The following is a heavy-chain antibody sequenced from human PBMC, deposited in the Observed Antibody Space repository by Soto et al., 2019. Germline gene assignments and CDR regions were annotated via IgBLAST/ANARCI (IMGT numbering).Heavy chain of an antibody. Sequence: QVQLVESGGGVVQPGRSLRLSCAASGFTFSSYGMHWVRQAPGKGLEWVAVISYDGSNKYYADSVKGRFTISRDNXKXXLYLQMNSLRAEDTAVYYCATSYSSGWYTPLNFDYWGQGTLVTVSS. CDR1: GFTFSSYG. D-gene: IGHD6-19*01. CDR2: ISYDGSNK. CDR3: ATSYSSGWYTPLNFDY. J-gene: IGHJ4*02. V-gene: IGHV3-30*03.